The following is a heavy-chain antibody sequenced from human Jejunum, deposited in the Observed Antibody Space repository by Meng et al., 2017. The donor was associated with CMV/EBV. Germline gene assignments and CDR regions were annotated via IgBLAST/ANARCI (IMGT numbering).Heavy chain of an antibody. Sequence: YGMHWVRQAPGKGLEWVAFIRFDGGKKYYADSVKGRFTISRDDSKNTLHLQMYSLKPEDTGDYYCAKSVQDSSSGWYDYYYGMDVWGQGTTVTVSS. CDR2: IRFDGGKK. D-gene: IGHD6-19*01. CDR3: AKSVQDSSSGWYDYYYGMDV. V-gene: IGHV3-30*02. CDR1: YG. J-gene: IGHJ6*02.